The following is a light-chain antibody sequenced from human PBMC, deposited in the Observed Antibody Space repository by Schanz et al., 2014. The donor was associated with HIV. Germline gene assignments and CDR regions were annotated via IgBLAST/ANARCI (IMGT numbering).Light chain of an antibody. CDR1: QGISGY. CDR2: SAS. V-gene: IGKV1-8*01. CDR3: LQYNDDVYT. J-gene: IGKJ2*01. Sequence: AIRMTQSPSSFSASTGDRVTIACRASQGISGYLAWFQHKPGKAPKLLIYSASTLQSGVPSRFSGSGSGTEFTLTISSLQPGDFATYYCLQYNDDVYTFGQGTKLEIK.